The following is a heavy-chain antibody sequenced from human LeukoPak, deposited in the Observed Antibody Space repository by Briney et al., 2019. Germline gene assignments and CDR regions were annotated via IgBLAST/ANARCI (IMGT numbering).Heavy chain of an antibody. V-gene: IGHV4-34*01. D-gene: IGHD3-9*01. J-gene: IGHJ3*02. CDR2: LNHSGST. CDR3: AREIRYFDWLFQRHDAFDI. CDR1: GGSFSGYY. Sequence: TSETLSLTCAVYGGSFSGYYWSWIRQPPGKGLEWIGELNHSGSTNYNPSLKSRVTISVDTSKNQFSLKLSSVTAADTAVYYCAREIRYFDWLFQRHDAFDIWGQGTMVTVSS.